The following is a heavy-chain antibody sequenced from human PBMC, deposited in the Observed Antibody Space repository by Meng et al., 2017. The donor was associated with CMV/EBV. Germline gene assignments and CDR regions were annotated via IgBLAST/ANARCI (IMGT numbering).Heavy chain of an antibody. J-gene: IGHJ4*02. D-gene: IGHD6-13*01. V-gene: IGHV3-30-3*01. CDR1: GVTFSSYA. CDR3: VRGWQQLAFDY. Sequence: SCAASGVTFSSYAMHWVRRAPGKGLEWVAVISYDGSNKYYADSVKGRFIISRDNSKNTLYLQMNSLRAEDTALYYCVRGWQQLAFDYWGQGTLVTVSS. CDR2: ISYDGSNK.